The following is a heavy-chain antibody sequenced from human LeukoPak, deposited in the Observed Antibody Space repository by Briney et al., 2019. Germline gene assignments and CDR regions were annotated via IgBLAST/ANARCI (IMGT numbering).Heavy chain of an antibody. Sequence: ASVKVSCKASGGTFSSYAISWVRQAPGQGLEWMGGIIPTFGTANYAQKFQGRVTITTDESTSTAYMELSSLRSEDTAVYYCARVVYYDFWSGYPDYWGQGTLVTVSS. CDR3: ARVVYYDFWSGYPDY. D-gene: IGHD3-3*01. J-gene: IGHJ4*02. CDR2: IIPTFGTA. V-gene: IGHV1-69*05. CDR1: GGTFSSYA.